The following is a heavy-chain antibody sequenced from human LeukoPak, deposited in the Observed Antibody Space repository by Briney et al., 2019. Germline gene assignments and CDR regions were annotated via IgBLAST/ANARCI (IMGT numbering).Heavy chain of an antibody. CDR1: GFTVADDA. Sequence: GGSLRLSCAASGFTVADDAMRCGRQAAGKGMESVSGISWNSGSIGYADSVKGRFTISRDNAKNSLYLQMNSLRAEDTALYYCAKDIGDLPRAPFDYWGQGTLVTVSS. CDR2: ISWNSGSI. J-gene: IGHJ4*02. D-gene: IGHD3-10*01. CDR3: AKDIGDLPRAPFDY. V-gene: IGHV3-9*01.